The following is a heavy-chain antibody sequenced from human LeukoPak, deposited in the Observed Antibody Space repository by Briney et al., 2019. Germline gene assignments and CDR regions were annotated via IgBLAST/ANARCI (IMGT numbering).Heavy chain of an antibody. J-gene: IGHJ4*02. CDR2: ISISGENT. D-gene: IGHD6-6*01. Sequence: GGSLRLSCAASGFTFSSYAMSWVRQAPGEGLDWVSAISISGENTYYADSVKGRFTISRDTSRNTLYLQMHSLRAEDTAVYYCARLISTSSSRFSDYWGQGTLVTVSS. V-gene: IGHV3-23*01. CDR3: ARLISTSSSRFSDY. CDR1: GFTFSSYA.